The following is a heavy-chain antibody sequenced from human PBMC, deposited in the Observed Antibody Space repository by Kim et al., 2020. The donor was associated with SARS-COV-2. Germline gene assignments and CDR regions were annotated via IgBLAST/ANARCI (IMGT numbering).Heavy chain of an antibody. CDR2: IYYSGST. CDR1: GGSISSYY. CDR3: ARDHREWLQYTANWYFDL. Sequence: SETLSLTCTVSGGSISSYYWSWIRQPPGKGLEVIGYIYYSGSTNYNPSLKSRVTISVDTSKNQFSLKLSSVTAADTAVYYCARDHREWLQYTANWYFDLWGRGTLVTVSS. J-gene: IGHJ2*01. V-gene: IGHV4-59*01. D-gene: IGHD3-3*01.